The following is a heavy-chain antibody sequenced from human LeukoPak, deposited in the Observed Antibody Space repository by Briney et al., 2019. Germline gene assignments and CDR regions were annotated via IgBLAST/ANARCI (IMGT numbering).Heavy chain of an antibody. CDR1: GFTVSSNY. D-gene: IGHD4-17*01. J-gene: IGHJ6*02. CDR3: ARDPTTEYGMDV. CDR2: IYSGGST. V-gene: IGHV3-66*02. Sequence: GGSLRLSCAASGFTVSSNYMSWVRQAPGKGLEWVSVIYSGGSTYYADSVKGRFTISRDNSKNTLYLQMNSLRAEDTAVYYCARDPTTEYGMDVWGQGTTVTVSS.